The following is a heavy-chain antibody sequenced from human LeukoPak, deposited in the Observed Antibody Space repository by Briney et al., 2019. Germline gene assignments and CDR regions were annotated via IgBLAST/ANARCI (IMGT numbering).Heavy chain of an antibody. CDR3: ARDSSSSSRNDY. V-gene: IGHV3-11*04. CDR1: GFTFSDYY. D-gene: IGHD6-13*01. CDR2: ISRGSRTI. J-gene: IGHJ4*02. Sequence: GGSLRLSCAASGFTFSDYYMSWIRQAPGKGLEWVSNISRGSRTIYYSDSVKGRFTISRDNAKNSLYLQMNSLRTEDTAVYFCARDSSSSSRNDYWGQGTLVTVSS.